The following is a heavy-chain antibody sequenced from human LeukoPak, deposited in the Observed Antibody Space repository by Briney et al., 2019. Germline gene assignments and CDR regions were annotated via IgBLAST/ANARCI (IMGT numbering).Heavy chain of an antibody. V-gene: IGHV3-30*04. CDR1: VFTFSSYA. CDR2: ISYDGSNK. J-gene: IGHJ6*02. CDR3: ARHCLYSNYYYYGMDV. D-gene: IGHD4-11*01. Sequence: GRSLRLSCAASVFTFSSYAMHWVRQAPGKGLEWVAVISYDGSNKYYADSVKGRFTISRDNSKNTLYLQMNSLRAEDTAVYYCARHCLYSNYYYYGMDVWGQGTTVTVSS.